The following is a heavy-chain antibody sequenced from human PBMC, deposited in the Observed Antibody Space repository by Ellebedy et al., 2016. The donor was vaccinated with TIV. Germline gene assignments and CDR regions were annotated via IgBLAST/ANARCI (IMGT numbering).Heavy chain of an antibody. D-gene: IGHD2-21*01. V-gene: IGHV1-69*13. J-gene: IGHJ2*01. CDR3: ARVGSHISMWNWYFDL. CDR2: IIPIFGTT. Sequence: ASVKVSCKASGDTFSSYAVSWVRQAPGQGLEWMGGIIPIFGTTNYAQRFQGRVTITADESTSTAYMELSSLRSEDTAVYYCARVGSHISMWNWYFDLWGRGTLVTVSS. CDR1: GDTFSSYA.